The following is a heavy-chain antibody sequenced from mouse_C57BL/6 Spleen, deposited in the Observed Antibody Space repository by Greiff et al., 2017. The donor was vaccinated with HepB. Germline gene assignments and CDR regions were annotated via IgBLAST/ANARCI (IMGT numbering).Heavy chain of an antibody. CDR1: GYTFTSYG. CDR2: IYHRSGNT. Sequence: QVQLKESGAELARPGASVKLSCKASGYTFTSYGISWVKQRTGQGLEWIGEIYHRSGNTYYNEKFKGKATLTADKSSSTAYMELRSLTSEDSAVYFCARRVYDYDGGYFDYWGQGTTLTVSS. D-gene: IGHD2-4*01. CDR3: ARRVYDYDGGYFDY. V-gene: IGHV1-81*01. J-gene: IGHJ2*01.